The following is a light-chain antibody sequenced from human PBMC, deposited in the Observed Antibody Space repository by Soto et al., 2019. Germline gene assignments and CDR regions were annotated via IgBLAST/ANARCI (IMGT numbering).Light chain of an antibody. Sequence: DIVMTQSPDSLAVSLGERATINCKSSQSVLYSSNNKNYLAWYQQKPGQPPKLLIYWASIRESGVPDRFSGSGSGTDFTLTISSLQAEDFAVYYCQQRSNWPRTFGQGTKVEIK. CDR3: QQRSNWPRT. V-gene: IGKV4-1*01. J-gene: IGKJ1*01. CDR2: WAS. CDR1: QSVLYSSNNKNY.